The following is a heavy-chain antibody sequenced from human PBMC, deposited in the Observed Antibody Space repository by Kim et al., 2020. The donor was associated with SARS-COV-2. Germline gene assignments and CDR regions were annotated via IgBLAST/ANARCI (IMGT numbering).Heavy chain of an antibody. CDR1: GYTFTGYY. V-gene: IGHV1-2*02. CDR3: ARVLVPAARCFDP. J-gene: IGHJ5*02. Sequence: ASVKVSCKASGYTFTGYYMHWVRQAPGQGLEWMGWINPNSGGTNYAQKFQGRVTMTRDTSISTAYMELSRLRSDDTAVYYCARVLVPAARCFDPWGQGTLVTVSS. CDR2: INPNSGGT. D-gene: IGHD2-2*01.